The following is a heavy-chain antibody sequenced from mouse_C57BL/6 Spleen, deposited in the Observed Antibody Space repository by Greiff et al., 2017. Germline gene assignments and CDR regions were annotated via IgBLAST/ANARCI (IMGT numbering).Heavy chain of an antibody. D-gene: IGHD2-4*01. CDR2: IRSKSNNYAT. J-gene: IGHJ1*03. V-gene: IGHV10-1*01. CDR1: GFSFNTYA. Sequence: EVKLMESGGGLVQPKGSLKLSCAASGFSFNTYAMNWVRQAPGKGLEWVARIRSKSNNYATYYADSVKDRFTISRDDSESMLYLQMNNLKTEDTAMYYCVRLPYDYDGYFDVWGTGTTVTVSS. CDR3: VRLPYDYDGYFDV.